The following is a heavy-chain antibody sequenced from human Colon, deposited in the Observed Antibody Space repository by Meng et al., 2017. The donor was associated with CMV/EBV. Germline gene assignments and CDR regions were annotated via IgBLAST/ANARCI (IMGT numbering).Heavy chain of an antibody. CDR1: GFTFSSYA. CDR2: LYSDGSTLGAYT. CDR3: ASHTHYAGNPPGTHNC. J-gene: IGHJ4*02. Sequence: GESLKISCAASGFTFSSYAMSWVRQAPGKGLEWVSVLYSDGSTLGAYTDYADSVRGRFTISRDNSKNTLYLQMNSLRAEDTAVYYCASHTHYAGNPPGTHNCWGQGTLVTVSS. D-gene: IGHD1-14*01. V-gene: IGHV3-23*03.